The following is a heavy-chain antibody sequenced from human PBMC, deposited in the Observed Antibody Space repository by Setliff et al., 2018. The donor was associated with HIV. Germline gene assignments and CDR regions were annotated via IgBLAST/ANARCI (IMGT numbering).Heavy chain of an antibody. CDR1: GYTFTSYG. CDR2: ISAYNGNT. J-gene: IGHJ4*02. V-gene: IGHV1-18*01. CDR3: ARDFPNILTSYLDYFDY. D-gene: IGHD3-9*01. Sequence: ASVKVSCKASGYTFTSYGISWVRQAPGQGLEWMGWISAYNGNTNYAQKLQGRVTMTTDTSTSTAYMELRSLRSDDTAVYYCARDFPNILTSYLDYFDYWGQGTLVTVSS.